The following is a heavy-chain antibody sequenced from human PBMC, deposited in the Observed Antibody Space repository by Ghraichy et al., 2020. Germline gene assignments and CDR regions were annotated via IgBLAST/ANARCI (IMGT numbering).Heavy chain of an antibody. CDR3: ARDRREVTGTTWISYWFDP. Sequence: SYISSSGSTIYYADSVKGRFTISRDNAKNSLYLQMNSLRAEDTAGYYCARDRREVTGTTWISYWFDPWGQ. V-gene: IGHV3-11*01. CDR2: ISSSGSTI. J-gene: IGHJ5*02. D-gene: IGHD1-7*01.